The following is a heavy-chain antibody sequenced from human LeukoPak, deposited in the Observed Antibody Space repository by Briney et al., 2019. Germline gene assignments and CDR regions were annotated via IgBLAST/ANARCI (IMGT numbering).Heavy chain of an antibody. V-gene: IGHV3-23*01. CDR3: AKAASSSWPSYYYGMDV. Sequence: PGGSLRLSCAASGFTFSSYSMNWVRQAPGKVLEWVSVITGSGCNTYYAASVKGRFTISKDNSKNTVYVQMSSLRVDDTAVYYCAKAASSSWPSYYYGMDVWGQGTTVTVSS. D-gene: IGHD6-13*01. J-gene: IGHJ6*02. CDR2: ITGSGCNT. CDR1: GFTFSSYS.